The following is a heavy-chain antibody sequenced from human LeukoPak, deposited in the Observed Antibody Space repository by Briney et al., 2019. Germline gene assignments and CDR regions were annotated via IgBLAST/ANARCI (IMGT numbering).Heavy chain of an antibody. CDR1: GGTFSSYA. Sequence: ASVKVSCKASGGTFSSYAISWVRQAPGQGLEWMGGIIPIFGTANYAQKFQGRVTITTDESTSTAYMELSSLRSEDTAVYYCARAGETPGTRPEGYGYRIRYYFDYWGQGTLVTVSS. J-gene: IGHJ4*02. D-gene: IGHD5-18*01. V-gene: IGHV1-69*05. CDR2: IIPIFGTA. CDR3: ARAGETPGTRPEGYGYRIRYYFDY.